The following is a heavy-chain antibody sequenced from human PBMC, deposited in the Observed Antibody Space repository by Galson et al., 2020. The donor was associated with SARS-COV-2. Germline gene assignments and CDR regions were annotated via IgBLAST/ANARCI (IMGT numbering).Heavy chain of an antibody. Sequence: GGSLRLSCSASGFSFSGYGMPWVRQAPGKGPECIAVISSIGGVTYYAESVKGRFVISRDDSENTLYLQMTSLRSEDTAVYYCVKDRGYYRDTRGISHYYGMDVWGQGTTVIVSS. D-gene: IGHD3-16*02. CDR3: VKDRGYYRDTRGISHYYGMDV. J-gene: IGHJ6*02. CDR1: GFSFSGYG. V-gene: IGHV3-64D*09. CDR2: ISSIGGVT.